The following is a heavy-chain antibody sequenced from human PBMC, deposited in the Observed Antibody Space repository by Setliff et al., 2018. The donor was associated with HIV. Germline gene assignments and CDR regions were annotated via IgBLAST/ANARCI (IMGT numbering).Heavy chain of an antibody. Sequence: PSETLSLTCTVSGGSTSSYYWSWIRQPAGKGLEWIGRIYASGSTNYNPSLKSRVTMSVDTSKNHFSLKLRPVTAADTAVFYCAGGREWTDLDYWGQGTLVTVSS. CDR1: GGSTSSYY. CDR2: IYASGST. V-gene: IGHV4-4*07. D-gene: IGHD3-3*01. CDR3: AGGREWTDLDY. J-gene: IGHJ4*02.